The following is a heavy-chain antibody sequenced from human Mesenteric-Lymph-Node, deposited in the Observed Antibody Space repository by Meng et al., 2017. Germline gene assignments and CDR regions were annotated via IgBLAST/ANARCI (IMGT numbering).Heavy chain of an antibody. CDR3: AREPIWWELLPEERYYYYYYGMDV. J-gene: IGHJ6*02. V-gene: IGHV3-21*01. CDR2: INGGSHYM. D-gene: IGHD1-26*01. Sequence: GGSLRLSCAVSGGSVRNGNYYWSWIRQPPGKGLEWVSSINGGSHYMSYADSVKGRFTVSRDNAKNSLYLQMNSLRAEDTAVYYCAREPIWWELLPEERYYYYYYGMDVWGQGTTVTVSS. CDR1: GGSVRNGNYY.